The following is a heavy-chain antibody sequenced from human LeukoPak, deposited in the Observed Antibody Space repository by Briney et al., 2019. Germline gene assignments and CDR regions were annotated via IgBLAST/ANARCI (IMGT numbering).Heavy chain of an antibody. J-gene: IGHJ4*02. V-gene: IGHV3-48*03. CDR1: GFTFSSYE. CDR3: ATRPPTAMATYYFDY. CDR2: ISSSGSTI. D-gene: IGHD5-18*01. Sequence: PGGSLRLSCAASGFTFSSYEVNWVRQAPGKGLEWVSYISSSGSTIYYADSVKGRFTISRDNAKNSLYLQMNSLRAEDTAVYYCATRPPTAMATYYFDYWGQGTLVTVSS.